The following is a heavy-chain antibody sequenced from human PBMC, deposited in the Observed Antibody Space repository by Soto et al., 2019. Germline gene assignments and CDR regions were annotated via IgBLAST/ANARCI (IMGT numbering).Heavy chain of an antibody. CDR2: TRNKANSYTT. CDR3: ARVSEGYSFDY. J-gene: IGHJ4*02. Sequence: PGGSLRLSCAASGFTFSDRYMDWVRQAPGKGLEWVGRTRNKANSYTTEYAASVRGRFTISRDDSKNSLYLQMNSLETEDTAVYYCARVSEGYSFDYWGQGTLVTVSS. CDR1: GFTFSDRY. V-gene: IGHV3-72*01. D-gene: IGHD5-18*01.